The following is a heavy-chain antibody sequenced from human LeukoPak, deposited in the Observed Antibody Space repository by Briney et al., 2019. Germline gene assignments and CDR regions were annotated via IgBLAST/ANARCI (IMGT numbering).Heavy chain of an antibody. CDR3: AKDNGGSYYHFDY. Sequence: PGGSLRLSCAASGFTFSSYGMHWVRQAPGKGLEWVAFIRYDGSNKYYADSVKGRFTIPRDNSKNTLYLQMNSLRAEDTAVYYCAKDNGGSYYHFDYWGQGTLVTVSS. D-gene: IGHD1-26*01. CDR2: IRYDGSNK. J-gene: IGHJ4*02. V-gene: IGHV3-30*02. CDR1: GFTFSSYG.